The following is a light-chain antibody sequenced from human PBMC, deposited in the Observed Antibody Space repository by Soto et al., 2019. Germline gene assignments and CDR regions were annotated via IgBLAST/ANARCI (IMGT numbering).Light chain of an antibody. Sequence: DIQMTQSPSSLSASVGDSVTITCRASEHIGTHLNWYQQRPAKAPRLLIYGTSSLQSGVPSRFSGRAFGTDYTLTINSLEPEDFATYYCQQTYNTPCTFGQGTKVEVK. CDR1: EHIGTH. CDR2: GTS. J-gene: IGKJ1*01. CDR3: QQTYNTPCT. V-gene: IGKV1-39*01.